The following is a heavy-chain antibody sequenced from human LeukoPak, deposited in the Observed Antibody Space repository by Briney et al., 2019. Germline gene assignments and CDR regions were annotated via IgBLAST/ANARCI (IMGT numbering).Heavy chain of an antibody. CDR3: ARGRYGMDV. J-gene: IGHJ6*04. CDR2: INHSGST. CDR1: GGSLSGYY. V-gene: IGHV4-34*01. Sequence: SETLSLTCAVYGGSLSGYYWSWIRQPPGKGLEWIGEINHSGSTNYNPSLKSRVTISVDTSKNQFSLKLSSVTAADTAVYYCARGRYGMDVWGKGTTVTVSS.